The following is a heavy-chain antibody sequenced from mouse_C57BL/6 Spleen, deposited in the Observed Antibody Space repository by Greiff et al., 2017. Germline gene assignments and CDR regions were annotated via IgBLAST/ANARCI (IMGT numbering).Heavy chain of an antibody. CDR3: ARKGQTFYAMDD. CDR2: IWSGGIT. J-gene: IGHJ4*01. CDR1: GFSLTSYG. D-gene: IGHD3-3*01. V-gene: IGHV2-2*01. Sequence: VQLQQSGPGLVQPSQSLSITCTVSGFSLTSYGVYWVRLSPGTGLEWLVVIWSGGITDSNAAFISRLSISKDNSKSQVFFKMNSLQADDTAIYYCARKGQTFYAMDDGGQGTSVTVAS.